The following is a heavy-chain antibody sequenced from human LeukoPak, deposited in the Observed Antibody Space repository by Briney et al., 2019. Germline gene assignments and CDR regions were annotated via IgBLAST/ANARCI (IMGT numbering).Heavy chain of an antibody. CDR1: GGSFSGYY. V-gene: IGHV4-34*01. Sequence: SETLSLTCAVYGGSFSGYYWSWIRQPPGKGLEWIGEINHSGSTNYNPSLKSRVTISVDTSTNRFSLKLSSVTAADTAVYYCARWDTAMVEGAFDIWGQGTMVTVSS. CDR2: INHSGST. D-gene: IGHD5-18*01. J-gene: IGHJ3*02. CDR3: ARWDTAMVEGAFDI.